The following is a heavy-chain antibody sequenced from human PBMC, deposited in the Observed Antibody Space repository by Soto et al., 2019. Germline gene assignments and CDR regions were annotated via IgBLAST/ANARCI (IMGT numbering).Heavy chain of an antibody. V-gene: IGHV4-59*08. CDR3: ARHPRRWGXWFAP. CDR1: GGSISSYY. Sequence: SETRSLTCTGSGGSISSYYWSWIRQPPGKGLEWIGYIYYSGSTNYNPSLKSRVTISVDTSKNQFSLKLSSVTAADTAVYYCARHPRRWGXWFAPWGQGTPVTVS. D-gene: IGHD7-27*01. CDR2: IYYSGST. J-gene: IGHJ5*02.